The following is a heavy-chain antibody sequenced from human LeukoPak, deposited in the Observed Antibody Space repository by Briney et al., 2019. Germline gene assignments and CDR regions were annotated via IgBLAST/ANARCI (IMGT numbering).Heavy chain of an antibody. J-gene: IGHJ4*02. CDR3: ARGRTGAAADTWFDF. D-gene: IGHD6-13*01. CDR1: GFDFNSYS. Sequence: PGDSLRLSCAASGFDFNSYSITWVRQTPGTGLAWVCSISGRDGPTYFGDSGKGRFTISRDSSKRSVTLQMNGLTADDTAVYFCARGRTGAAADTWFDFWGQGTLVTVSS. CDR2: ISGRDGPT. V-gene: IGHV3-23*01.